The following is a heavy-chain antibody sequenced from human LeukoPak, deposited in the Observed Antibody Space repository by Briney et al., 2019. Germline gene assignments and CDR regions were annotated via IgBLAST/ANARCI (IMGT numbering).Heavy chain of an antibody. V-gene: IGHV4-34*01. D-gene: IGHD5-18*01. CDR1: GGSFSGYY. CDR2: INHSGST. Sequence: PSETLSLTCAVYGGSFSGYYWSWIRQPPGKGLEWIGEINHSGSTNYNPSLKSRVTISVDTSKNQFSLKLSSVTAADTAVYYCARAVGRSTDTAMVNYYYYYGMDLWGQGTTVTVSS. J-gene: IGHJ6*02. CDR3: ARAVGRSTDTAMVNYYYYYGMDL.